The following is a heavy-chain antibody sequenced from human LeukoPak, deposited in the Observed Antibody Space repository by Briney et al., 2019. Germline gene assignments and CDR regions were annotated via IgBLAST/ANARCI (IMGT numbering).Heavy chain of an antibody. D-gene: IGHD6-13*01. V-gene: IGHV4-34*01. CDR2: IHYSGSP. CDR1: GRSFSGYY. CDR3: ARGFGYSGSPFVY. Sequence: PSETLSLTCAVYGRSFSGYYWSWIRQPPGKGLEWIGQIHYSGSPNYNPSLKSRVTISVDTSKNQFSLKLSSVTAADTAVYYCARGFGYSGSPFVYWGQGTLVTVSS. J-gene: IGHJ4*02.